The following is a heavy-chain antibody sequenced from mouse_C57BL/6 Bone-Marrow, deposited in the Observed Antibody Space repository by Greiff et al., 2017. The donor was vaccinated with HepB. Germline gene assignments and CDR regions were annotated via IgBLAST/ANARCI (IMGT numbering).Heavy chain of an antibody. CDR1: GFTFSDYG. CDR2: ISNLAYSI. J-gene: IGHJ2*01. V-gene: IGHV5-15*01. D-gene: IGHD1-1*01. Sequence: DVHLVESGGGLVQPGGSLKLSCAASGFTFSDYGMAWVRQAPRKGPEWVAFISNLAYSIYYADTVTGRFTISRENAKNTLYLEMSSLRSEDTAMYYCARQGSGYGSSFDYWGQGTTLTVSS. CDR3: ARQGSGYGSSFDY.